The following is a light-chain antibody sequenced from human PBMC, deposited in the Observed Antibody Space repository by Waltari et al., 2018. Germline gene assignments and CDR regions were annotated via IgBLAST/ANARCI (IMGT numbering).Light chain of an antibody. CDR3: QQSYSSPWT. CDR1: QSISDY. Sequence: IQMTQSPPALSASVGGRVPITCRASQSISDYLHWYQQKPGKAPRVLIYTASSLQRGVPTRFSGSGSGTEFTLTISTLQPEDAATYYCQQSYSSPWTFGQGTKVEIK. V-gene: IGKV1-39*01. CDR2: TAS. J-gene: IGKJ1*01.